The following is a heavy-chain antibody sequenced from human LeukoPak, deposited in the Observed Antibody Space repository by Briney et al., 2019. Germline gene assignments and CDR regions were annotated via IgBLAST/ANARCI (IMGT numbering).Heavy chain of an antibody. J-gene: IGHJ4*02. CDR1: GYSFTSYY. Sequence: GASVKLSCKASGYSFTSYYIHWVRQAPGQGLEWMGWINPNSGGTNYAQKFQGRVTMTRDTSITTAYMELSRLRSDDTAVYYCATRPYSGTSFDYWGQGTLVTVSS. V-gene: IGHV1-2*02. CDR3: ATRPYSGTSFDY. D-gene: IGHD1-26*01. CDR2: INPNSGGT.